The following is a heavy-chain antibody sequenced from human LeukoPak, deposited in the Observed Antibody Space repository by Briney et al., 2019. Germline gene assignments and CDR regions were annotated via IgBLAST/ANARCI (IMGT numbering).Heavy chain of an antibody. D-gene: IGHD4-23*01. V-gene: IGHV4-31*03. CDR2: IYYSGST. CDR1: GGSISSGGYY. Sequence: PSETLSLTCTVSGGSISSGGYYWSWIRQHPGKGLEWIVYIYYSGSTYYNPSLTSRFTISVYTSKHQSSLKLSSVTAADTAVYYCARYDYGGGYDAFDIWGQGTMVTVSS. J-gene: IGHJ3*02. CDR3: ARYDYGGGYDAFDI.